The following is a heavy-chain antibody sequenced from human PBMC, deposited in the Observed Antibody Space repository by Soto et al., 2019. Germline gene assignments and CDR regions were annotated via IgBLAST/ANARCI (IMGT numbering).Heavy chain of an antibody. J-gene: IGHJ4*02. CDR1: GYTFTSYY. CDR2: INPSGGST. Sequence: ASVKVSCKASGYTFTSYYMHWVRQAPGQGLEWMGIINPSGGSTSYAQKFQGRVTMTRDTSTSTVYMELSSLRSEDTAVYYCARDPNVAAAGTRIDYWGQGTLVTSPQ. V-gene: IGHV1-46*01. CDR3: ARDPNVAAAGTRIDY. D-gene: IGHD6-13*01.